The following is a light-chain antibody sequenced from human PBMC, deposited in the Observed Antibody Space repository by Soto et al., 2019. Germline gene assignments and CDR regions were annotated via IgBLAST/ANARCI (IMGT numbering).Light chain of an antibody. J-gene: IGKJ4*01. V-gene: IGKV3-20*01. CDR2: GAS. Sequence: EIVLTQSPGTLSLSPGERATLSCRASQSVSSTYLAWYQQKPGQAPRLLIYGASSRATGIPDRFSGSGSGTDFTLSISRLEPEDGAVYYCQQYESSPTTFGGGTKVEIK. CDR3: QQYESSPTT. CDR1: QSVSSTY.